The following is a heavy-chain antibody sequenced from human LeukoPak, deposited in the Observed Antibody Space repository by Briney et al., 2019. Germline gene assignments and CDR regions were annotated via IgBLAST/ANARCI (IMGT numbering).Heavy chain of an antibody. Sequence: GGSLRLSCAASGFTFSSHWMHWVRQVPGKGLVRVSRINNDGSDTVYADSVKGRFTISRDNAKNTLDLQMNSLRVEDTAVYYCARGSFGPDYWGQGTLVTVSS. J-gene: IGHJ4*02. V-gene: IGHV3-74*01. CDR2: INNDGSDT. D-gene: IGHD3-16*01. CDR3: ARGSFGPDY. CDR1: GFTFSSHW.